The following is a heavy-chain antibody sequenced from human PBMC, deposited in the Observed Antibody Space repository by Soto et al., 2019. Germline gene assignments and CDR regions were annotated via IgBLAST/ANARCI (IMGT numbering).Heavy chain of an antibody. CDR3: ARGDYETGAYPFPSFPY. J-gene: IGHJ4*02. Sequence: HEHLVQSGAEVKRPGASLKVSCKASGYSFTGYYIHWVRQAPGQGLEWMGRINPDSGATNYAQNFHGRAALTSATSISTASMDLTSLTSRDTAVYYCARGDYETGAYPFPSFPYWGQGTVVIVSS. CDR1: GYSFTGYY. V-gene: IGHV1-2*02. CDR2: INPDSGAT. D-gene: IGHD3-22*01.